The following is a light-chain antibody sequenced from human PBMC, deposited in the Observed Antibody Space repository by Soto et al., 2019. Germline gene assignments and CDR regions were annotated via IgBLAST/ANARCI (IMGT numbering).Light chain of an antibody. V-gene: IGLV2-11*01. Sequence: QSALTQPRSVSGSPGQSVTISCTGTTSDVGGYDFVSWYQHHPNKVPKLMIYDVSKRPSGVPDRFSGSKSGNTASLTISGLQAEDEADYYCCSYGGNYNFRVFGGGTQLTVL. J-gene: IGLJ3*02. CDR3: CSYGGNYNFRV. CDR1: TSDVGGYDF. CDR2: DVS.